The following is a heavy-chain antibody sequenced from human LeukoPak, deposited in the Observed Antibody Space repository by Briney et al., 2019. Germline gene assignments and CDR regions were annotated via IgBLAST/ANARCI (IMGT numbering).Heavy chain of an antibody. Sequence: PSETLSLTCTVSGYSISSGYYWGWIRQPPGKGLEWIGSIYYSGSTYYNPSLKSRVTISVDTSKNQFSLKLSSVTAADTAVYYCARANGYGLLDCWGQGTLVTVSS. CDR3: ARANGYGLLDC. J-gene: IGHJ4*02. CDR1: GYSISSGYY. V-gene: IGHV4-38-2*02. D-gene: IGHD5-18*01. CDR2: IYYSGST.